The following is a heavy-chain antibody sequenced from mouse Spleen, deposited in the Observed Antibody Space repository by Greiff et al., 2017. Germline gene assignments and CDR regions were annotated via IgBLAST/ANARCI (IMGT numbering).Heavy chain of an antibody. V-gene: IGHV2-6-1*01. CDR2: IWSDGST. CDR1: GFSLTSYG. Sequence: VMLVESGPGLVAPSQSLSITCTVSGFSLTSYGVHWVRQPPGKGLEWLVVIWSDGSTTYNSALKSRLSISKDNSKSQVFLKMNSLQTDDTAMYYCARHEEDEGYSIAMDYWGQGTSVTVSS. CDR3: ARHEEDEGYSIAMDY. D-gene: IGHD2-3*01. J-gene: IGHJ4*01.